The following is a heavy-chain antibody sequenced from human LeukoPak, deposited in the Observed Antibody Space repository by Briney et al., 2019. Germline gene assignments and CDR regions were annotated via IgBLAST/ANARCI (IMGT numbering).Heavy chain of an antibody. CDR3: ARDPSAYYLYYFDS. Sequence: SETLSLTCTVSGGSISIDNYYWAWLRQPPGKGLEWIGTFYYRATVFNSGSTYYNPSLKSRVTISLDTSNNQFSLRLSSVTAADTAVYYCARDPSAYYLYYFDSWGQGTLVTVSS. CDR2: FYYRATVFNSGST. V-gene: IGHV4-39*07. D-gene: IGHD3-22*01. CDR1: GGSISIDNYY. J-gene: IGHJ4*02.